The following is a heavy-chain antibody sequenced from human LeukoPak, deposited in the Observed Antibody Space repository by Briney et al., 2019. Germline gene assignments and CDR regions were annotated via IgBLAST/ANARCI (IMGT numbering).Heavy chain of an antibody. CDR3: AKDRCSNGVGCYYYYMDV. J-gene: IGHJ6*03. CDR2: IKHDGSED. D-gene: IGHD2-8*01. CDR1: GFTFSSYA. Sequence: GGSLRLSCAASGFTFSSYAMTWVRQAPGKGLEWVANIKHDGSEDYYLDSVKGRFTISRDNAKSSMWLQMNSLRAEDTAVYYCAKDRCSNGVGCYYYYMDVWGKGTTVTISS. V-gene: IGHV3-7*01.